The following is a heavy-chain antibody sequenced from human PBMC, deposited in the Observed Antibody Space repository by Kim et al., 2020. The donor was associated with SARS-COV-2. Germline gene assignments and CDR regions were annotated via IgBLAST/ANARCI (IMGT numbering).Heavy chain of an antibody. Sequence: GGSLRLSCAASGFTFSSYWMHWVRQAPGKGLVWVSRINSDGSSTSYADSVKGRFTISRDNAKNTLYLQMNSLRAEDTAVYYCARVKWNYKYYYYYYGMDVWGQGTTVTVSS. CDR2: INSDGSST. CDR1: GFTFSSYW. V-gene: IGHV3-74*01. CDR3: ARVKWNYKYYYYYYGMDV. J-gene: IGHJ6*02. D-gene: IGHD1-7*01.